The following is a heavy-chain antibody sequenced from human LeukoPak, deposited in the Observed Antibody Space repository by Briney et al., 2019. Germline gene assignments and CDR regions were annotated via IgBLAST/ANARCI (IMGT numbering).Heavy chain of an antibody. J-gene: IGHJ6*04. V-gene: IGHV4-39*01. Sequence: KPSETLSLTCTVSGGSISSSSYYWGWIRQPPGKGLEWIGSIYYSGSTYYNPSLKSRVTISVNTSKNQFSLKLSSVTAADTAVYYCASQVEDGMVVWGEGTTGTVSS. CDR2: IYYSGST. CDR1: GGSISSSSYY. CDR3: ASQVEDGMVV.